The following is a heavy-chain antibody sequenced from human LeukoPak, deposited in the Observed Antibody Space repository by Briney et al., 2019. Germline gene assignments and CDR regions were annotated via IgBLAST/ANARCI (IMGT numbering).Heavy chain of an antibody. CDR1: GFTVSSNY. J-gene: IGHJ4*02. V-gene: IGHV3-53*01. Sequence: PGGSLRLSCAAAGFTVSSNYMSWVRQAPGKGLEWVSAIYSGGSTYHADSVKGRFTISRDNSKNTLYLQMNSLRAEDTAVYYCATDTGDSSGWYLVYWGQGTLVTVSS. D-gene: IGHD6-19*01. CDR2: IYSGGST. CDR3: ATDTGDSSGWYLVY.